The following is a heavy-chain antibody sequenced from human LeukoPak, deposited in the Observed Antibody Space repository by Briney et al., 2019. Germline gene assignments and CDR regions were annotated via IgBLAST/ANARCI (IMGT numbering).Heavy chain of an antibody. Sequence: GGSLRLSCAASGFPLSSYSINWVRQAPGKGLEWVSYISSSGSAIYYVDSVKGRFTASRDNAKNSLFLQMNSPRAEDTAVYYCVRVKGSYFDYWGQGALVTVSS. V-gene: IGHV3-48*01. CDR1: GFPLSSYS. CDR3: VRVKGSYFDY. D-gene: IGHD2-15*01. CDR2: ISSSGSAI. J-gene: IGHJ4*02.